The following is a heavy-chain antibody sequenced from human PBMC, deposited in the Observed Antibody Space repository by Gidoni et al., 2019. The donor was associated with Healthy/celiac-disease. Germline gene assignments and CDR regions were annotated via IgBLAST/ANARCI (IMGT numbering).Heavy chain of an antibody. V-gene: IGHV3-9*01. D-gene: IGHD3-16*02. Sequence: EVQLVESGGGLVQPGRSLRLSCAASGFTFDDYAMHWVRQAPGKGLEWVSGISWNSGSIGYADSVKGRFTISRDNAKNSLYLQMNSLRAEDTALYYCAKSGWGSYRRSWFDPWGQGTLVTVSS. J-gene: IGHJ5*02. CDR2: ISWNSGSI. CDR1: GFTFDDYA. CDR3: AKSGWGSYRRSWFDP.